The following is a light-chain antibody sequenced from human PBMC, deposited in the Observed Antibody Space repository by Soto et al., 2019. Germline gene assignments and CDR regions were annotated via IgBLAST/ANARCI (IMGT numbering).Light chain of an antibody. CDR3: SSYKSSRTLYV. CDR1: SRDVGGYNY. V-gene: IGLV2-14*01. CDR2: EVS. J-gene: IGLJ1*01. Sequence: QSPLSVPCSVSGSPGHSTTLSCTGTSRDVGGYNYVSWYQQHPGKAPKLMIYEVSNRPSGVSNRFSGSKSGNKASLTISGLQAEDEADYYCSSYKSSRTLYVFGTGTKVTVL.